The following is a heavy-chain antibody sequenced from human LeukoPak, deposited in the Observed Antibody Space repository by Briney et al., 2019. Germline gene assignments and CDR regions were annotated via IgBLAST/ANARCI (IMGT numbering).Heavy chain of an antibody. J-gene: IGHJ4*02. D-gene: IGHD3-3*01. V-gene: IGHV1-46*01. CDR2: INPSGGST. Sequence: ASVRVSCKASGYTFTSYYMHWVRQAPGQGLEWKGIINPSGGSTSYAQKFQGRVTMTRDTSTSTVYMELSSLRSEDTAVYYCARISSHYDFWSGYYGMFDYWGQGTLVTVSS. CDR3: ARISSHYDFWSGYYGMFDY. CDR1: GYTFTSYY.